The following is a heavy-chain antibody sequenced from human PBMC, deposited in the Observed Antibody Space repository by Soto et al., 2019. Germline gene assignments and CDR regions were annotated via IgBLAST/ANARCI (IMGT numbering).Heavy chain of an antibody. Sequence: WWSLRLSCSASVFPFSRYGFLWVRQAPGKGLEWVALIWHDGTRENYAESVKGRFSISRDNSKNTVFLQLDSLRAEDTAVYHCGRDLSIGALEYWGQGTPVTVSS. D-gene: IGHD6-6*01. CDR1: VFPFSRYG. CDR3: GRDLSIGALEY. CDR2: IWHDGTRE. V-gene: IGHV3-33*01. J-gene: IGHJ4*02.